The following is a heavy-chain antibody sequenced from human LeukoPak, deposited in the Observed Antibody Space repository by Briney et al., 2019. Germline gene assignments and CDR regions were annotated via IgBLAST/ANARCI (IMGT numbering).Heavy chain of an antibody. CDR1: GYTFTGYY. J-gene: IGHJ6*03. Sequence: GASVKVSCKASGYTFTGYYMHWVRQAPGQGLEWMGRINPNSGGTNYAQKFQGRVTMTRDTSISTAYMELSRLRFDDTAVYYCARAVAGTPNYYYYMDVWGKGTTVTVSS. CDR3: ARAVAGTPNYYYYMDV. V-gene: IGHV1-2*06. CDR2: INPNSGGT. D-gene: IGHD6-19*01.